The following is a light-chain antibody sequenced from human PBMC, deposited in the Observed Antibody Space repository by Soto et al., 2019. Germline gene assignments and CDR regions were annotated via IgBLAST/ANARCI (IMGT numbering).Light chain of an antibody. CDR3: NSYVAGSNV. CDR2: NVS. CDR1: SGNVGGYNY. J-gene: IGLJ1*01. V-gene: IGLV2-11*01. Sequence: QSVLTQPRSVSGSPGQSVTISCTGTSGNVGGYNYVSWYQQHPGKAPKLLISNVSKRPSGVPDRFSGSKSGNTASLTISGLQTEDEADYYCNSYVAGSNVFGTGTKVTVL.